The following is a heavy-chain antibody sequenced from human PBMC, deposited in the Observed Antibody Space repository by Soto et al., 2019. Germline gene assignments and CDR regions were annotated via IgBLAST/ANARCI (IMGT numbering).Heavy chain of an antibody. Sequence: EVQLVESGGGLVKPGGSLRLSCAASGFTFSSYSLNWVRQVPGKGLEWVSSITSSGASIYYADSVKGRFTISRDNAKNSLYLQMNSLRAEDTAVYYCARDGSEGSGEIGYYYYMDVWGKGTTATVSS. V-gene: IGHV3-21*01. CDR3: ARDGSEGSGEIGYYYYMDV. CDR1: GFTFSSYS. D-gene: IGHD2-15*01. CDR2: ITSSGASI. J-gene: IGHJ6*03.